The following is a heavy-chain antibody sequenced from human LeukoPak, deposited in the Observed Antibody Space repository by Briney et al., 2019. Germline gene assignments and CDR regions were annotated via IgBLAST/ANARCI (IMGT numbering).Heavy chain of an antibody. CDR2: ISGSGGST. Sequence: GGSLRLSCAASGFTFSSYAMSWVRQAPGKGLEWVSAISGSGGSTYYADSVKGRFTISRDNSKNTLYLQMNGLRTEDTAVYYCAKGPSGSFDYWGQGTLVTVST. CDR1: GFTFSSYA. V-gene: IGHV3-23*01. D-gene: IGHD3-10*01. J-gene: IGHJ4*02. CDR3: AKGPSGSFDY.